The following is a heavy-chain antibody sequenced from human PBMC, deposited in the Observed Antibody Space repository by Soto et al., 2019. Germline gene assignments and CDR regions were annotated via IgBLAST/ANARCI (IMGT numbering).Heavy chain of an antibody. V-gene: IGHV4-30-2*01. D-gene: IGHD3-3*01. J-gene: IGHJ5*02. CDR3: ARAPHSFGVAENWFDP. CDR2: IYHSGST. Sequence: SLTCAVSGGSISSGGYSWSWIRQPPGKGLEWIGYIYHSGSTYYNPSLKSRVTISVDRSKNQFSLKLSSVTAADTAVYYCARAPHSFGVAENWFDPWGQGTLVTVSS. CDR1: GGSISSGGYS.